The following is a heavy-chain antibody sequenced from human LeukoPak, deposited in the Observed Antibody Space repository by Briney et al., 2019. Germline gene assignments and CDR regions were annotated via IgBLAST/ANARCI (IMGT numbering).Heavy chain of an antibody. V-gene: IGHV4-31*03. CDR1: GGSISSGGYY. CDR3: ASTNWNYAWAVFDY. CDR2: IYYSGST. Sequence: PSQTLSLTCTVSGGSISSGGYYWSWIRQHPGTGLEWIGYIYYSGSTYYNPSLKSRVTISVDTSKNQFSLKLSSVTAADTAVYYCASTNWNYAWAVFDYWGQGTLVTVSS. D-gene: IGHD1-7*01. J-gene: IGHJ4*02.